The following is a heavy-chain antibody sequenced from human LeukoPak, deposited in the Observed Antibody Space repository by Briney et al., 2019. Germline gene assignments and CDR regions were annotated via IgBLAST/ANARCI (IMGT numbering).Heavy chain of an antibody. CDR2: ISAYNGNT. D-gene: IGHD2-15*01. CDR3: ARDAHVVAATSVTWGDYYYYYYMDV. CDR1: RYTFTRYG. V-gene: IGHV1-18*01. Sequence: GSSVKVSCKASRYTFTRYGISWVRQAPGHRLEWMGWISAYNGNTNYAQKLQGRVTMTTNTSTSTAYMELRSLRSDDTAVYYCARDAHVVAATSVTWGDYYYYYYMDVWGKGTTVTISS. J-gene: IGHJ6*03.